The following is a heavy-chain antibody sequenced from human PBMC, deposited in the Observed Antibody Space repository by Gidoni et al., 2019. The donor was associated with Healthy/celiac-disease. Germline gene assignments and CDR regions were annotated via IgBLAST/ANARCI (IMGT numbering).Heavy chain of an antibody. D-gene: IGHD3-10*01. J-gene: IGHJ4*02. Sequence: QVQLVQSGAEVKKPGASVKVSCKASGYTFTSYYMHWVRQAPGQGLEWMGITNPSGGSTSYAQKFQGRVTMTRDTSTSTVYMELSSLRSEDTAVYYSARERIEGSGSGGFDYWGQGTLVTVSS. CDR1: GYTFTSYY. CDR2: TNPSGGST. V-gene: IGHV1-46*01. CDR3: ARERIEGSGSGGFDY.